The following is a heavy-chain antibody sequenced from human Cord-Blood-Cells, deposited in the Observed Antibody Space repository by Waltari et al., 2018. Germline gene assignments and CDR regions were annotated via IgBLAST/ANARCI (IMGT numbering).Heavy chain of an antibody. CDR3: AMTVTTTDAFDI. CDR1: GGSFSGYY. J-gene: IGHJ3*02. V-gene: IGHV4-34*01. D-gene: IGHD4-17*01. Sequence: QVQLQQSGAGLWKPSATLSLTCAVYGGSFSGYYWIWHRQPPGKGLEGIGEINHSGSTNYNPSLKSRVTISVDTSKNQFSLKLSSVTAADTAVYYCAMTVTTTDAFDIWGQGTMVTVSS. CDR2: INHSGST.